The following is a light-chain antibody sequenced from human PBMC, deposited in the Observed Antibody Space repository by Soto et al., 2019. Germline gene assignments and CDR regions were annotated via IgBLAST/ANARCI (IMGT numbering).Light chain of an antibody. CDR1: QSISST. CDR2: AAS. V-gene: IGKV3-15*01. J-gene: IGKJ2*01. Sequence: EIVMTQSPATLSVSPGEIATLSCRASQSISSTLAWYQQRPGQAPRLLIYAASTRAAGVPARISGSGSGTEFTLTVSDVQSEDFAVYYCQQYNNWPLFTFGQGTKLEIK. CDR3: QQYNNWPLFT.